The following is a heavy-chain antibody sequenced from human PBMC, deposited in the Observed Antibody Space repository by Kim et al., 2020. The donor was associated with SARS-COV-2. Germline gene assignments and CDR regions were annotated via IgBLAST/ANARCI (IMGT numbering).Heavy chain of an antibody. V-gene: IGHV4-59*01. CDR3: ARAHAIVVVPAATLGWFDP. J-gene: IGHJ5*02. D-gene: IGHD2-2*01. Sequence: SRVTISVDTSKNPFSLKLSSVTAADTAVYYCARAHAIVVVPAATLGWFDPWGQGTLVTVSS.